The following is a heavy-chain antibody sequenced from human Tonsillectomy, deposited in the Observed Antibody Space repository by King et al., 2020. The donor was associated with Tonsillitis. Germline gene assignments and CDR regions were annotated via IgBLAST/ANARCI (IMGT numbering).Heavy chain of an antibody. CDR3: ARTLPYYGFWSGYYFDY. CDR2: IHWDDDK. D-gene: IGHD3-3*01. J-gene: IGHJ4*02. CDR1: GFSLSNSGMC. V-gene: IGHV2-70*01. Sequence: VTLKESGPALVKPTQTLTLTCTFSGFSLSNSGMCVSWIRQPPGKALQWLAVIHWDDDKYYRASLRTRLTISKDTSKNQVVLTMTDMDPVATATYYCARTLPYYGFWSGYYFDYWGQGTLVTVSS.